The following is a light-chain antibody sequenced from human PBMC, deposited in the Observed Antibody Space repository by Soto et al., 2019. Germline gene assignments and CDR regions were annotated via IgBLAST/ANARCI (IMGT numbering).Light chain of an antibody. CDR2: DVS. Sequence: QSVLTQPASVSGSPGQSITISCTGTSSDVGGYNYVSWYQQHPGKAPKLMIYDVSNRPSGVSNRFSGSKSGNTASLTISGLKAEDAADYYCSSYTSSSTVVFGGGTKMTVL. V-gene: IGLV2-14*01. CDR1: SSDVGGYNY. CDR3: SSYTSSSTVV. J-gene: IGLJ2*01.